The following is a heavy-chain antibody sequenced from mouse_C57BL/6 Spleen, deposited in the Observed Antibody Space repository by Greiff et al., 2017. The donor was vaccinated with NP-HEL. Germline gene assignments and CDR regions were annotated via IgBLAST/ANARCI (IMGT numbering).Heavy chain of an antibody. CDR3: ARHWLRLLYAMDY. V-gene: IGHV5-6*01. CDR1: GFTFSSYG. CDR2: ISSGGSYT. J-gene: IGHJ4*01. Sequence: EVQLQESGGDLVKPGGSLKLSCAASGFTFSSYGMSWVRQTPDKRLEWVATISSGGSYTYYPDSVKGRFTISRDNAKNTLYLQMSSLKSEDTAMYYCARHWLRLLYAMDYWGQGTSVTVSS. D-gene: IGHD3-2*02.